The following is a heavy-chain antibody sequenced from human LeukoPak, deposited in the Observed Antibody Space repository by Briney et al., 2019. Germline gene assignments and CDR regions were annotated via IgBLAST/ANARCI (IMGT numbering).Heavy chain of an antibody. CDR2: ISYDGSNK. D-gene: IGHD6-19*01. V-gene: IGHV3-30-3*01. J-gene: IGHJ3*02. CDR1: GFTFSSYA. CDR3: ASQEYSSGFDAFDI. Sequence: GGSLRLSCAASGFTFSSYAMHWVRQAPGKGLEWVAVISYDGSNKYYADSVKGRFTISRGNSKNTLYLQMNSLRAEDTAVYYCASQEYSSGFDAFDIWGQGTMVTVSS.